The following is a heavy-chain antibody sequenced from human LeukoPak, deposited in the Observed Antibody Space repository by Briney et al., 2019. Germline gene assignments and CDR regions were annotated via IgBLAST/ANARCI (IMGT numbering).Heavy chain of an antibody. D-gene: IGHD3-10*01. V-gene: IGHV3-33*01. CDR1: GFTFSSNG. CDR2: IWYDGSNK. CDR3: ARDRGDGSGTYCDY. J-gene: IGHJ4*02. Sequence: GGSLRLSCAASGFTFSSNGMHWVRQAPGKGLEWVAVIWYDGSNKYYADSVKGRFTISRDNSKNTPYLQMNSLRDEDTAVYYCARDRGDGSGTYCDYWGRGTLVTVS.